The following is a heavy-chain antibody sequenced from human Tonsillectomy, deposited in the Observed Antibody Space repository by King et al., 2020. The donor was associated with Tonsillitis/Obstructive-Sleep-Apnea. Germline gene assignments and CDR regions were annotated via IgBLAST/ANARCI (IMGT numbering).Heavy chain of an antibody. CDR3: ARESPYYYDSSGFPAGDWFDP. CDR1: GGSVSSGSYY. CDR2: IYYSGST. D-gene: IGHD3-22*01. Sequence: QLQESGPGLVKPSETLSLTCTVSGGSVSSGSYYWRWIRQPPGKGLEWIGYIYYSGSTNYNPSLKSRVTISVDTSKNQFSLKLSSVTAADTAVYYCARESPYYYDSSGFPAGDWFDPWGQGTLVTVSS. J-gene: IGHJ5*02. V-gene: IGHV4-61*01.